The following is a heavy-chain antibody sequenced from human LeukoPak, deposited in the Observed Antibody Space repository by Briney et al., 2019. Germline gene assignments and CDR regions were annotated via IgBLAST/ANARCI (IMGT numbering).Heavy chain of an antibody. CDR2: IYPNRGAT. Sequence: SLKVSCKPAGYTFTGYYMHWLRPAPAQGLEWMGYIYPNRGATKYAQKFQGRVNMTRDNSISTGYMEVGGLKSDDTAVYYCGTVLSNGPCVYWGQGSLVTVSS. CDR3: GTVLSNGPCVY. J-gene: IGHJ4*02. CDR1: GYTFTGYY. V-gene: IGHV1-2*02.